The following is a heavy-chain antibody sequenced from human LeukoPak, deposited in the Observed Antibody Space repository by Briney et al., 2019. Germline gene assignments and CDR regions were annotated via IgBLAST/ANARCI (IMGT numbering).Heavy chain of an antibody. J-gene: IGHJ3*02. CDR3: ARELGYCSGGTCYSAHAFDI. V-gene: IGHV4-59*01. Sequence: PSETLSLTCTVSGGSISSYHWNWIRQPPGKGLEWIGYVHYSGTTKYNPSLKSRVTMSVDTSKNQISLRVNSVTAAGTAVYYCARELGYCSGGTCYSAHAFDIWGQGTMVTVSS. CDR1: GGSISSYH. CDR2: VHYSGTT. D-gene: IGHD2-15*01.